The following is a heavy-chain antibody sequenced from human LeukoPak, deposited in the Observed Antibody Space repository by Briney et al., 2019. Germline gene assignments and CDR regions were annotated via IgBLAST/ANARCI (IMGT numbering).Heavy chain of an antibody. CDR1: GXXXSXXA. CDR2: IIPIFGTA. Sequence: GXXXSXXAISWVRQAPGQGLEXMGGIIPIFGTANYAQKFQGRVTITADEXXSTAYMELSRLRYEDTAVYYCGXXXGYDIDYWGQGTLVTVSS. CDR3: GXXXGYDIDY. V-gene: IGHV1-69*01. D-gene: IGHD5-12*01. J-gene: IGHJ4*02.